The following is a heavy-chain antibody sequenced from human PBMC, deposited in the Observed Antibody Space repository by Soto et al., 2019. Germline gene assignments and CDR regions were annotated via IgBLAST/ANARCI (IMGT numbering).Heavy chain of an antibody. CDR1: GLSISSDNW. J-gene: IGHJ4*02. CDR3: ARDQGSHPGD. CDR2: IHHRGST. V-gene: IGHV4-4*02. D-gene: IGHD6-13*01. Sequence: QVQLQESGPGLVRPSGTVSLTCAVSGLSISSDNWWSWGRQPPGKGLEWIGEIHHRGSTNYNPSLKSRVTMSVVPSKDLFSLTLNSVTAADTAFYYCARDQGSHPGDWGQGTLVSVSS.